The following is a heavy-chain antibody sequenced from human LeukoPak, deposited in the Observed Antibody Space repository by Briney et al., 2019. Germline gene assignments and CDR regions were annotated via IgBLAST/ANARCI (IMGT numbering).Heavy chain of an antibody. D-gene: IGHD6-6*01. Sequence: GGSLRLSCATSGFTFGDCNMSWVRQAPGKGLEWVGLIRSKTYGGTTEYAASVKGRFTISRDDSKSVAYLQMNSLKIEDTAVYYCTRMSGYSSSSDYWGQGTLVTVSS. V-gene: IGHV3-49*04. CDR2: IRSKTYGGTT. J-gene: IGHJ4*02. CDR3: TRMSGYSSSSDY. CDR1: GFTFGDCN.